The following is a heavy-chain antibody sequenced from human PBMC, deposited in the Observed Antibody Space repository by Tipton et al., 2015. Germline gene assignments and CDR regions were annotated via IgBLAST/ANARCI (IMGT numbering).Heavy chain of an antibody. CDR3: VRGYRRYFDS. Sequence: GSLRLSCATSGFTFRSYSVNWVRQAPGKDPEWISSINPSGTSTFHADSVRGRFSISRDNAKNSLHLQMDRLRAEDTALYFCVRGYRRYFDSWGQGTLVTVSS. V-gene: IGHV3-21*04. D-gene: IGHD5-12*01. J-gene: IGHJ4*02. CDR2: INPSGTST. CDR1: GFTFRSYS.